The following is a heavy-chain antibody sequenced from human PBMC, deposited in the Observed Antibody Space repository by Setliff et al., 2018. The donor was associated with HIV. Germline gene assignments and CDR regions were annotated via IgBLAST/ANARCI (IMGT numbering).Heavy chain of an antibody. J-gene: IGHJ4*02. V-gene: IGHV4-38-2*01. Sequence: LSLTCAVSGYSISSGYYWAWIRQSPGKGLDWIGSIHHSGTTYYNPSLKSRVTISVDTTTNQVSLQVSSVTAVDTAVYYCARVPHRVVGTTTLLYHFDYWGLGTLVTVSS. D-gene: IGHD1-26*01. CDR2: IHHSGTT. CDR3: ARVPHRVVGTTTLLYHFDY. CDR1: GYSISSGYY.